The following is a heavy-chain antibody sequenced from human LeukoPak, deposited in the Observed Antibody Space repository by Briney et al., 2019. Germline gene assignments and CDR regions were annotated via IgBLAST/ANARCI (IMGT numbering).Heavy chain of an antibody. CDR1: GFTFSSYS. CDR3: ARSSFGKKNYYYGMDV. CDR2: IPYDGSNK. Sequence: GGSLRLSCAASGFTFSSYSMNWVRQAPGKGLEWVAVIPYDGSNKYYADSVKGRFTISRDNSKNTLYLQMNSLRAENTAVYYCARSSFGKKNYYYGMDVWGQGTTVTVSS. J-gene: IGHJ6*02. D-gene: IGHD3-10*01. V-gene: IGHV3-30*03.